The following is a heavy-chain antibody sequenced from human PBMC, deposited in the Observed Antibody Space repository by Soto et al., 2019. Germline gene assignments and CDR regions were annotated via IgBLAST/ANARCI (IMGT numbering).Heavy chain of an antibody. Sequence: SETLSLTCTVSGGSISSYYWSWIRQPPGKGLEWIGYIYYSGSTNYNPSLKSRVTISVDTSKNQFSLKLSSVTAADTAVYYCSRLSCSGGSCYSVWYYYYYMDVWGKGTTVTVSS. CDR2: IYYSGST. CDR3: SRLSCSGGSCYSVWYYYYYMDV. CDR1: GGSISSYY. D-gene: IGHD2-15*01. V-gene: IGHV4-59*08. J-gene: IGHJ6*03.